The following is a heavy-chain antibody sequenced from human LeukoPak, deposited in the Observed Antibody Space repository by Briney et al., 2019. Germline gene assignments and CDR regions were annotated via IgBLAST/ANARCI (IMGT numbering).Heavy chain of an antibody. CDR1: GFTFSSYA. V-gene: IGHV3-23*01. Sequence: GGPLRLSCAASGFTFSSYAMSGVRQAPGKGLEWVSTISGSGGSTYYADSVKGRFTISRDNSKNTLYLQMNSLRVEDTAIYNCAKDQQSISYSPWGQGTLVTVSS. D-gene: IGHD4-11*01. J-gene: IGHJ5*02. CDR3: AKDQQSISYSP. CDR2: ISGSGGST.